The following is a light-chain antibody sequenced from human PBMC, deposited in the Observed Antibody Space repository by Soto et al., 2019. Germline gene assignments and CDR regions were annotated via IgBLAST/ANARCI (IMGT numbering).Light chain of an antibody. V-gene: IGLV2-14*01. CDR3: SSYTSSSTFYV. J-gene: IGLJ1*01. CDR2: EVS. CDR1: SSAVGGYNY. Sequence: QSALTQPASVSGSPGQSITISCPGTSSAVGGYNYVSWYQQHPGKAPKLMIYEVSNRPSGVSNRFSGSKSGNTASLTISGLQAEDEADYYCSSYTSSSTFYVFGTGTKLTVL.